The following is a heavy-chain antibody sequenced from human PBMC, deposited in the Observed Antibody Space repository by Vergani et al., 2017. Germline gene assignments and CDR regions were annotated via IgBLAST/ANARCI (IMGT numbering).Heavy chain of an antibody. CDR1: GFTFSSYA. CDR2: ISGSGGST. J-gene: IGHJ4*02. V-gene: IGHV3-23*01. Sequence: EVQLLESGGGLVQPGGSLRLSCAASGFTFSSYAMSWVRQAPGKGLEWVSAISGSGGSTYYADSVKGRFTISRDNSKNTLYLQMNSLRAEDTAVYDCAKGAVYYYGSGSYVDYWGQGTLVTVSS. CDR3: AKGAVYYYGSGSYVDY. D-gene: IGHD3-10*01.